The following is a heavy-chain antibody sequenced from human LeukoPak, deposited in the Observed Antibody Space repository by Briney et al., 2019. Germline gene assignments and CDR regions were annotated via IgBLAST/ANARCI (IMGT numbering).Heavy chain of an antibody. V-gene: IGHV4-4*07. J-gene: IGHJ5*02. CDR3: TRDPGRGANWFDP. CDR2: IYSSGTT. Sequence: SETLSLTCSVSGGSITSYYWSWIRQPAGKGLEWIGRIYSSGTTNYNPSLKSRVAMSVDTSKNQFPLKLTSVTAADTAMYYCTRDPGRGANWFDPWGQGTLVTVSS. CDR1: GGSITSYY.